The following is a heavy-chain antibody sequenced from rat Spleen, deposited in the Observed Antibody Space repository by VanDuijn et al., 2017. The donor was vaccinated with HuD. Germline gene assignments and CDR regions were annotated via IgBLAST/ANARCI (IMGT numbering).Heavy chain of an antibody. Sequence: EVQLVESGGGLVQPGRSLKLSCAASGFTFSNFGMAWVRQAPTKGLEWVASISPSGGSTYYRDSVKGRFTVSRDNAKSTLYLQMDSLRSEDTATYYCARGGYNYGWFAYWGQGTLVTVSS. J-gene: IGHJ3*01. V-gene: IGHV5-29*01. CDR1: GFTFSNFG. CDR2: ISPSGGST. D-gene: IGHD1-9*01. CDR3: ARGGYNYGWFAY.